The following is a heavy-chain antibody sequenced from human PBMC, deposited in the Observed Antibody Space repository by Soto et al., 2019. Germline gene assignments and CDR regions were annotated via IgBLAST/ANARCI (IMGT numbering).Heavy chain of an antibody. CDR1: GFTFSSSV. J-gene: IGHJ6*04. CDR2: IWSDGSKK. V-gene: IGHV3-33*01. D-gene: IGHD1-26*01. CDR3: AREVLGSDYHYALDV. Sequence: QVQLEESGGGVVQPGRSLRLSCAASGFTFSSSVMHWVRQAPGRGLEWVAVIWSDGSKKYYADSVTGRFAISRDNSINTLYLQRSSLRAEDTAAYYCAREVLGSDYHYALDVWGEGTTVTVSS.